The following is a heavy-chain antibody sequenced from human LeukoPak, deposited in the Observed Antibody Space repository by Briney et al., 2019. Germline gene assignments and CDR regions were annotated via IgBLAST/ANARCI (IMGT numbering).Heavy chain of an antibody. Sequence: GGSLRLSCEASGFIFSTFGMHWVRQAPGKGLEWVAVISYDGSNKYYADSVKGRFTISRDNSKNTLYLQMNSLRAEDTAVYYCARDDYSGYVSYGDLVDYWGQGTLVTVSS. V-gene: IGHV3-30*19. J-gene: IGHJ4*02. D-gene: IGHD4-17*01. CDR1: GFIFSTFG. CDR2: ISYDGSNK. CDR3: ARDDYSGYVSYGDLVDY.